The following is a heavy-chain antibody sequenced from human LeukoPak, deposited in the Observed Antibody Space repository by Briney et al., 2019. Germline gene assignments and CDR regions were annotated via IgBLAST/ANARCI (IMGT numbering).Heavy chain of an antibody. CDR3: AREGRPESSSWSGPFDY. J-gene: IGHJ4*02. Sequence: PSETLSLTCTVCGGSISSYYGRWLRQPPGKGLEWCGYVYYSGSTNYNPSLESRVTISVDTSKNQFSLKLSSVTAADTAVYYCAREGRPESSSWSGPFDYWGQGTLVTVSS. D-gene: IGHD6-13*01. CDR1: GGSISSYY. CDR2: VYYSGST. V-gene: IGHV4-59*01.